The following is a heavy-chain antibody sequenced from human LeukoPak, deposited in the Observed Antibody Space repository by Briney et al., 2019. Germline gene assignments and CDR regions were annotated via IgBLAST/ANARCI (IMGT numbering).Heavy chain of an antibody. J-gene: IGHJ4*02. D-gene: IGHD6-13*01. V-gene: IGHV5-51*01. CDR1: GYSFTNYW. CDR3: ARRSHSSSWYPNGDYFDY. CDR2: IYPGDSDT. Sequence: GESLKISCKGSGYSFTNYWIGWVRLMPGKGLEWMGIIYPGDSDTRYNPSFQGQVTISADKSISTAYLQWSSLKASDTAMYYCARRSHSSSWYPNGDYFDYWGQGTLVTVSS.